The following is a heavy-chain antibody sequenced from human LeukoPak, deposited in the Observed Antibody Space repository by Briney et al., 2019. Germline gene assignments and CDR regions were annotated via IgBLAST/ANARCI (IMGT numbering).Heavy chain of an antibody. V-gene: IGHV3-48*03. CDR3: AELGITMIGGV. CDR1: GFTFSSYA. CDR2: ISSSGSTI. J-gene: IGHJ6*04. Sequence: PGGSLRLSCAASGFTFSSYAMSWVRQAPGKGLEWISYISSSGSTIYYADSVKGRFTISRDNAKNSLYLQMNSLRAEDTAVYYCAELGITMIGGVWGKGTTVTISS. D-gene: IGHD3-10*02.